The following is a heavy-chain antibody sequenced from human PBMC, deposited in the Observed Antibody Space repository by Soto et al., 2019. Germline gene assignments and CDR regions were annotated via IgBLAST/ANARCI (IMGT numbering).Heavy chain of an antibody. CDR1: GFTFSSYE. D-gene: IGHD1-26*01. Sequence: GGSLRLSCAASGFTFSSYEMNWVRQAPGKGLEWVSYISSSGSTIYYADSVKGRFTISRDNAKNSLYLQMNSLRAEDTAVYYCARGSYSLPLDYWGQGTLVTVSS. V-gene: IGHV3-48*03. CDR2: ISSSGSTI. J-gene: IGHJ4*02. CDR3: ARGSYSLPLDY.